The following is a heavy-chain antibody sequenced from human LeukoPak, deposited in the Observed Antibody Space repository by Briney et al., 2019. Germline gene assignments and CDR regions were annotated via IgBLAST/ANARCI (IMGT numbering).Heavy chain of an antibody. CDR3: AREILWFGERTRNFDY. Sequence: SETLSLTCTVSGGSISSSSYYWGWIRQPPGTGREWIGRIYTSGSTNYNPSLKSRVTMSVDTTKNQFTLKLSSVTAADTAVYYCAREILWFGERTRNFDYWGQGTLVTVSS. CDR2: IYTSGST. J-gene: IGHJ4*02. CDR1: GGSISSSSYY. D-gene: IGHD3-10*01. V-gene: IGHV4-39*06.